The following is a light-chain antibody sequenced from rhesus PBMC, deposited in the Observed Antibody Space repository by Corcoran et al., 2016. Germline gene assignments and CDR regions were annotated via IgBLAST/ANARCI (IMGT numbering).Light chain of an antibody. CDR3: LQYSSSPPT. CDR2: KAS. V-gene: IGKV1-22*01. Sequence: DIQMTQSPSSLSASVGDTVTINCRASQGISSWLAWYQQKPGKAPKLLIYKASSLQSGVPSRFSGSGSGTDFTLTISSLQSEDFATYYCLQYSSSPPTFGQGTKVEIK. J-gene: IGKJ1*01. CDR1: QGISSW.